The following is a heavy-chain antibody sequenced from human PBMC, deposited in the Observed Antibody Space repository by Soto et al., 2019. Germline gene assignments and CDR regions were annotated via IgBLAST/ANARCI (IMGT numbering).Heavy chain of an antibody. V-gene: IGHV1-2*04. CDR3: ARDLRYFDPWDY. CDR1: GYTFTGYY. J-gene: IGHJ4*02. CDR2: INPNSGGT. D-gene: IGHD3-9*01. Sequence: ASVKVSCKASGYTFTGYYMHWVRQAPGQGLEWMGWINPNSGGTNYAQKFQGWVTMTRDTSISTAYMELSRLRAEDTAVYYCARDLRYFDPWDYWGQGTLVTVSS.